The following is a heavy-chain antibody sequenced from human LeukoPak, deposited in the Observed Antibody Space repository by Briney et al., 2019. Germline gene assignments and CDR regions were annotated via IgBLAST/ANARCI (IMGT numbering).Heavy chain of an antibody. Sequence: SETLSLTCAVYGGSFSGYYWSWIRQPPGKGLGWIGEINHSGSTYYNPSLKSRVTISVDTSKNQFSLKLSSVTAADTAVYYCARDVYYDSSGSPCFDYWGQGTLVTVSS. CDR3: ARDVYYDSSGSPCFDY. CDR2: INHSGST. V-gene: IGHV4-34*01. J-gene: IGHJ4*02. CDR1: GGSFSGYY. D-gene: IGHD3-22*01.